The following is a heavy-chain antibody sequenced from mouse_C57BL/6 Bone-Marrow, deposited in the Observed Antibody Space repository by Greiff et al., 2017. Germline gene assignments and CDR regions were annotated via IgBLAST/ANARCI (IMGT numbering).Heavy chain of an antibody. D-gene: IGHD2-5*01. J-gene: IGHJ2*01. CDR2: ISSGGSYT. CDR1: GFTFSSYG. CDR3: ARDSNYGY. V-gene: IGHV5-6*01. Sequence: EVKVVESGGDLVKPGGSLKLSCAASGFTFSSYGMSWVRQTPDKRLEWVATISSGGSYTYYPDSVKGRFTISRDNAKNTLYLQMSSLKSEDTAMYYCARDSNYGYWGQGTTLTVSS.